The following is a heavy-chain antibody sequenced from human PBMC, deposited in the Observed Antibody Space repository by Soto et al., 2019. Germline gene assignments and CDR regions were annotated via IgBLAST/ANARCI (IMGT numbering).Heavy chain of an antibody. CDR3: ATENSTRHYDFWSGYYFRLFWFDP. D-gene: IGHD3-3*01. CDR1: GYTLTELS. J-gene: IGHJ5*02. CDR2: FDPEDGET. Sequence: ASVKVSCKVSGYTLTELSMHWVRQAPGKGLEWMGGFDPEDGETIYAQKFQGRVTMTEDTSTDTAYMELSSLRSEDTAVYYCATENSTRHYDFWSGYYFRLFWFDPWGQGTLVTVSS. V-gene: IGHV1-24*01.